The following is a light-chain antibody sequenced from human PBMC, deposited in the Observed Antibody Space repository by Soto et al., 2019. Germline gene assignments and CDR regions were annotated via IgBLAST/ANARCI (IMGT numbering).Light chain of an antibody. CDR2: EVN. Sequence: QSALTQPASVSGSPGQSVTISCTGASSDVGGYDYVSWYQQHPGKAPKLILYEVNNRPSGVSNHFSGSKSGNTASLIISGLQAHAEADYYCSSYSTTSTLVFGSGTKVTVL. J-gene: IGLJ1*01. V-gene: IGLV2-14*01. CDR3: SSYSTTSTLV. CDR1: SSDVGGYDY.